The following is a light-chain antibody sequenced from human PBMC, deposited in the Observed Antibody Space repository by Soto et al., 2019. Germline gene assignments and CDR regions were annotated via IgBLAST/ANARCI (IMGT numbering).Light chain of an antibody. Sequence: DIRLTQSPSSLSASVRDRVTITCRASQGIGNALGWYQQKPGKAPKLLIYDVSSLESGVPSRFRGSGSGTEFTLTISSLQPEDFATYFCQQSYSTPITFGQGTRLEIK. CDR2: DVS. V-gene: IGKV1-39*01. J-gene: IGKJ5*01. CDR3: QQSYSTPIT. CDR1: QGIGNA.